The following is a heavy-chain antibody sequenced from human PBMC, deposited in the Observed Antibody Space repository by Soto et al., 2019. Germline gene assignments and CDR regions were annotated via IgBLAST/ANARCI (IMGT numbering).Heavy chain of an antibody. Sequence: VQLQESGPGLVRPSETLSLTGTVSGGSFSSYYWPWIRQSTGKGLAWIGYIYYSGSTDYNPSLRGRLAISIDTSKNHFSLRLNSMTAADTAVYYCAGRDCSGTNCYYLDYYYMDVWGKGTTVTVSS. CDR3: AGRDCSGTNCYYLDYYYMDV. D-gene: IGHD2-2*01. J-gene: IGHJ6*03. V-gene: IGHV4-59*08. CDR2: IYYSGST. CDR1: GGSFSSYY.